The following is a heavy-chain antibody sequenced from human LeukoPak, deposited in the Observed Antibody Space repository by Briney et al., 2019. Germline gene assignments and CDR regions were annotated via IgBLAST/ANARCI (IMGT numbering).Heavy chain of an antibody. Sequence: ASVKVSCKVSGYTLTESSMHWVRQAPGKGLEWMGGFDPEDGETIYAQKFQGRVTMTEDTSTDTAYMELSSLRSEDTAVYYCATYDYVWGSNNRYFDYWGQGTLVTVSS. D-gene: IGHD3-16*01. CDR3: ATYDYVWGSNNRYFDY. CDR2: FDPEDGET. V-gene: IGHV1-24*01. J-gene: IGHJ4*02. CDR1: GYTLTESS.